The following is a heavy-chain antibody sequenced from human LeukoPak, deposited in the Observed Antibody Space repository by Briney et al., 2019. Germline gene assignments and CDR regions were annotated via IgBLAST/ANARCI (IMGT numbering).Heavy chain of an antibody. J-gene: IGHJ4*02. D-gene: IGHD6-13*01. Sequence: GGALRLSCAASGFTFSSCAMHWVRQAPGKGLEWVAVISYDGSNKYYADSVKGRFPISRDNSKNTLYLQMNSLRAEDTAVYYCARGGYSSSWYKVATRYFDYWGQGTLVTVSS. CDR1: GFTFSSCA. V-gene: IGHV3-30*04. CDR2: ISYDGSNK. CDR3: ARGGYSSSWYKVATRYFDY.